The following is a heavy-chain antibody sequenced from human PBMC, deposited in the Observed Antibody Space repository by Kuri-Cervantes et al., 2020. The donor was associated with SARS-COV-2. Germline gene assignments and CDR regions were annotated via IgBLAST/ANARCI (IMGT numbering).Heavy chain of an antibody. D-gene: IGHD2-2*01. CDR3: ARDGGVACSSTSCYYGY. CDR2: INQDGSEK. J-gene: IGHJ4*02. Sequence: GESLKISCAASGFTFSNSWMSWVRQAPGKGLEWVANINQDGSEKYYVDSVKGRFTISRDNAKNSLYLQMNSLRVEDTAVYYCARDGGVACSSTSCYYGYWGQGTLVTVSS. CDR1: GFTFSNSW. V-gene: IGHV3-7*01.